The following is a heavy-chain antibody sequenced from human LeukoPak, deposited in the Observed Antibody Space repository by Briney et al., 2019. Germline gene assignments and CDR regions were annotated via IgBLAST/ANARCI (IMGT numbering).Heavy chain of an antibody. CDR2: INHSGST. CDR1: GGSFSGYY. CDR3: ARETSTEDAFDI. J-gene: IGHJ3*02. V-gene: IGHV4-34*01. Sequence: PSETLSLTCAVYGGSFSGYYWSWIRQPPGKGLEWIGGINHSGSTNYNPSLKSRVTISVDTSKNQFSLKLSSVTAADTAVYYCARETSTEDAFDIWGQGTMVTVSS.